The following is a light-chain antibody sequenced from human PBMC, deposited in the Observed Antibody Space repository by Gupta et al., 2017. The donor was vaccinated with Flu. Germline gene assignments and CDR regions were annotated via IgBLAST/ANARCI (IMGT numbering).Light chain of an antibody. CDR1: SSDVGDYKN. J-gene: IGLJ3*02. Sequence: QSALTQPASVSGSPGQSMTISCTGTSSDVGDYKNVSWYRQHPGKAPKLMIYDVSYRPSGVSNRFSGSNSGITDSLTISGLQAEDEAEYVCSSYTNSDSRHWIFGGGTRLTVL. CDR2: DVS. V-gene: IGLV2-14*03. CDR3: SSYTNSDSRHWI.